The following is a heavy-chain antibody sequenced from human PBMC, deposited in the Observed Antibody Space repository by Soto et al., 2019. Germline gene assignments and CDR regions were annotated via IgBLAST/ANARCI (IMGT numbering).Heavy chain of an antibody. D-gene: IGHD2-8*01. J-gene: IGHJ5*02. V-gene: IGHV2-5*01. CDR2: IYWNDDK. Sequence: GLDLEWLALIYWNDDKRYSPSLKSRLTIAKDTSRNQVVLTMTNMDPVDTATYYCAHESAMVPRWFDPWGQGTLVTVSS. CDR3: AHESAMVPRWFDP.